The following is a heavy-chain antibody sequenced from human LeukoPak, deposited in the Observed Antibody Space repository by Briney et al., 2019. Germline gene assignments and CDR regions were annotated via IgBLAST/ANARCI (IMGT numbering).Heavy chain of an antibody. D-gene: IGHD1-26*01. Sequence: PGRSLRLSCAASGFTFSSYAMHWVRQAPGKGLEWVAVISYDGSNKYYADSVKGRFTISRDNSKNSLYLQMNSLRAEDTAVYYCASVAGEFDYWGQGTLVTVSS. CDR2: ISYDGSNK. CDR1: GFTFSSYA. CDR3: ASVAGEFDY. V-gene: IGHV3-30-3*01. J-gene: IGHJ4*02.